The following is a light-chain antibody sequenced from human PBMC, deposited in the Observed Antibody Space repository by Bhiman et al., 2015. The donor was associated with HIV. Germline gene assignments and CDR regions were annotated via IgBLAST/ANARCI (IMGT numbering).Light chain of an antibody. CDR1: SGSIASNY. Sequence: VSESPGKTVTISCTRSSGSIASNYVQWYQQRPGSSPTTVIYEDNQRPSGVPDRFSGSIDSSSNSASLTISGLKTEDEADYYCQSYDSNNKGVFGGGTKLTVL. V-gene: IGLV6-57*01. CDR2: EDN. J-gene: IGLJ3*02. CDR3: QSYDSNNKGV.